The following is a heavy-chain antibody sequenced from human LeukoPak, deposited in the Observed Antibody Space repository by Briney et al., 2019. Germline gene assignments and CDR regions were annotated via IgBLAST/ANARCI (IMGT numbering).Heavy chain of an antibody. D-gene: IGHD5-18*01. J-gene: IGHJ6*03. CDR1: GDSFSSYA. V-gene: IGHV1-69*04. CDR2: IIPIIGAA. CDR3: AKQGAARQDYYMDV. Sequence: ASVKVSCKASGDSFSSYAITWVRQAPGQGLEWLGRIIPIIGAANYPQKLQGRVTITADILSSTAYIEMTNLTSDDTAVYFCAKQGAARQDYYMDVWGNGTTVSVS.